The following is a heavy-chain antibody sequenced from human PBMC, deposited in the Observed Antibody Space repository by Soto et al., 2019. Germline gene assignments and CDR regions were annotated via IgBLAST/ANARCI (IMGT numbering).Heavy chain of an antibody. V-gene: IGHV3-23*01. CDR1: GFTFSSYA. J-gene: IGHJ6*03. Sequence: GGSLRLSCAASGFTFSSYAMSWVRQAPGKGLEWVSAISGSGGSTYYADSVKGRFTISRDNSKNTLYLQMNSLRAEDTAVYYCAKGYNWNDGIDQYYYYYYMDVWGKGTTVTVSS. D-gene: IGHD1-1*01. CDR3: AKGYNWNDGIDQYYYYYYMDV. CDR2: ISGSGGST.